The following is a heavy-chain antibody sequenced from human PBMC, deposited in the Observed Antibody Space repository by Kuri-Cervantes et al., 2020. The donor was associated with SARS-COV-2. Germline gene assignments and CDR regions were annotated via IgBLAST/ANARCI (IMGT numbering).Heavy chain of an antibody. V-gene: IGHV3-30-3*01. CDR1: GFTLSSYA. Sequence: GGSLRLSCAASGFTLSSYAMHWVRQAPGKGLEWVAVISYDGSNKYYADSVKGRFTISRDNSKNTLYLQMNSLRAEDTAVYYCATVAAIFGINLPHYWGQGTLVTVSS. J-gene: IGHJ4*02. CDR3: ATVAAIFGINLPHY. D-gene: IGHD3-3*01. CDR2: ISYDGSNK.